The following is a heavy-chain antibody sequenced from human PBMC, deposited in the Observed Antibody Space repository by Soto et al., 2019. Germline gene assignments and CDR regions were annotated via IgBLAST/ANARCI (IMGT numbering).Heavy chain of an antibody. V-gene: IGHV3-43*01. CDR2: ISWNGGTT. J-gene: IGHJ4*02. D-gene: IGHD6-13*01. CDR3: AIDQSTSWYIFDY. Sequence: EVQLVESGGVVVQPGESLRLSCTASGFTFDDYTMHWVRQAPGKGLEWVSFISWNGGTTYYADSVKGRFTVSRDNSKNSLYLQMDSLRTEDTALYYCAIDQSTSWYIFDYWGQGTLVTVSS. CDR1: GFTFDDYT.